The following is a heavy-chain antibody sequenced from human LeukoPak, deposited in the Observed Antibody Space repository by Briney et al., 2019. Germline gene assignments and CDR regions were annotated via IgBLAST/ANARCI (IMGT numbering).Heavy chain of an antibody. D-gene: IGHD2/OR15-2a*01. CDR3: ARDLSNYMDV. J-gene: IGHJ6*03. CDR1: GGSLSSYY. Sequence: SETLSLTCTVSGGSLSSYYWSWVRQPPGKGLEWIGYIYYSGSTNYNPSLMSGVTISVDTSKNQFSLKLSSVTAADTAVYYCARDLSNYMDVWGKGTTVTVSS. V-gene: IGHV4-59*01. CDR2: IYYSGST.